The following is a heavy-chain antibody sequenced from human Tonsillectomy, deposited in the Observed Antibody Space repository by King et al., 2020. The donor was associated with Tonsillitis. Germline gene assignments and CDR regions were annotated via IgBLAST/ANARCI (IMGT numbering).Heavy chain of an antibody. J-gene: IGHJ4*02. CDR1: GFSLSTSGVG. CDR3: AHRPTRLELLGDFFDY. CDR2: IYWDNDK. V-gene: IGHV2-5*02. D-gene: IGHD1-7*01. Sequence: TLKESGPTLVKPTQTLTLTCTFSGFSLSTSGVGVGWIRQPPGKALEWLALIYWDNDKRYSPFLKSRLTITKDSSKNKVVLTMTNMDPVDTATYYCAHRPTRLELLGDFFDYWGQGTLVTVSS.